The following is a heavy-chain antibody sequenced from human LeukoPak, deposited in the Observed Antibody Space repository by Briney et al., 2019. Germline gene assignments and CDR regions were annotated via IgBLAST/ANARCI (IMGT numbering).Heavy chain of an antibody. Sequence: GASVKVSCKASGYTFTSYGISWVRQAPGQGLEWMGWMNPNSGNTGYAQKFQGRVTMTRNTSISTAYMELSSLRSEDTAVYYCARGPEVAAAGSSIQHWGQGTLVTVSS. CDR1: GYTFTSYG. CDR3: ARGPEVAAAGSSIQH. CDR2: MNPNSGNT. D-gene: IGHD6-13*01. J-gene: IGHJ1*01. V-gene: IGHV1-8*02.